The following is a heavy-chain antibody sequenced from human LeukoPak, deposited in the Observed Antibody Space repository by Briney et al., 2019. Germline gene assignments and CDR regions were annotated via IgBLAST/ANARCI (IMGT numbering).Heavy chain of an antibody. CDR2: ISGSGGRT. CDR3: AKDRRLYFYNEMEV. CDR1: GFTFSSYA. V-gene: IGHV3-23*01. Sequence: GGSLRLSCAASGFTFSSYAMSWVRQAPGKGLEWVSAISGSGGRTYYADSVKGRFTISRDKSKNSVYLDMSSLRPEDTAVYYCAKDRRLYFYNEMEVWGQGTTVTVSS. J-gene: IGHJ6*02. D-gene: IGHD3-10*01.